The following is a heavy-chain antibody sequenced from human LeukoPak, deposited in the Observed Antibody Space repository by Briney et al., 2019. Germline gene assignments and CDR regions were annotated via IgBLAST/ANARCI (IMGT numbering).Heavy chain of an antibody. D-gene: IGHD2-2*01. V-gene: IGHV4-30-2*01. CDR1: GGSISSGLYS. CDR3: ARLQYCSGTSCYWFDP. CDR2: IYHTGST. Sequence: SETLSLTCDVSGGSISSGLYSWSWIRQPLGKGLEWIGYIYHTGSTYYNPSLKSRVTISVDTSKNQFSLRLSSVTAANTAVYYCARLQYCSGTSCYWFDPWGQGTLVTVSS. J-gene: IGHJ5*02.